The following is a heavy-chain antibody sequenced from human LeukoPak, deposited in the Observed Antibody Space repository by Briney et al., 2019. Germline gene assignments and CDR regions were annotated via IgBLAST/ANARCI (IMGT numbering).Heavy chain of an antibody. CDR3: AREGYDSSGTPTLDY. CDR2: ISSSSSYI. D-gene: IGHD3-22*01. J-gene: IGHJ4*02. V-gene: IGHV3-21*01. CDR1: GFTFSSYS. Sequence: GGSLRLSCAASGFTFSSYSMNWVRQAPGKGLEWVSSISSSSSYIYYADSVKGRFTTSRDNAKNSLYLQMNSLRAEDTAVYYCAREGYDSSGTPTLDYWGQGTLVTVSS.